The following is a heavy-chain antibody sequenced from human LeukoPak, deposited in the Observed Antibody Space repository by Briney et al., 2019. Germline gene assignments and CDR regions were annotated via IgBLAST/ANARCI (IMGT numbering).Heavy chain of an antibody. D-gene: IGHD3-10*01. CDR2: INHSGST. J-gene: IGHJ4*02. Sequence: ESLRLSCAASGFTFSSYSMNWVRQPPGKGLEWIGEINHSGSTNYNPSLKSRVTISVDTSKNQFSLKLSSVTAADTAVYYCARGGASMVRGVHGYWGQGTLVTVSS. CDR3: ARGGASMVRGVHGY. CDR1: GFTFSSYS. V-gene: IGHV4-34*01.